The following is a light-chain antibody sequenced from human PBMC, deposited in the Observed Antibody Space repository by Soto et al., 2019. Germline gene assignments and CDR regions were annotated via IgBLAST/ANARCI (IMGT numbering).Light chain of an antibody. Sequence: EIVLTQSPGTLSLSPGERATLSCRASQSVSSSYLAWYQQKPGQAPRLLIYGASSRATGIPDRFSGSGSGTDFTLTISRLEPEDFAVYYCQQYGSPSWTFGQGTKVAIK. CDR2: GAS. CDR1: QSVSSSY. J-gene: IGKJ1*01. V-gene: IGKV3-20*01. CDR3: QQYGSPSWT.